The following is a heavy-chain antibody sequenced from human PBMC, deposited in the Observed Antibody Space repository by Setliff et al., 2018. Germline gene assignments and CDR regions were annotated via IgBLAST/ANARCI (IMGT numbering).Heavy chain of an antibody. CDR1: GGSFSGYQ. CDR2: INHSGST. V-gene: IGHV4-34*01. Sequence: SSETLSLTCAVYGGSFSGYQWSWIRQPPGKGLEWIGEINHSGSTNYNPSLKSRVSIPVEKSKNQFSLKLTSVTAADTAVYYCARAQVVFAISAPVWYFEVWGRGTQVTVSS. CDR3: ARAQVVFAISAPVWYFEV. J-gene: IGHJ2*01. D-gene: IGHD2-21*01.